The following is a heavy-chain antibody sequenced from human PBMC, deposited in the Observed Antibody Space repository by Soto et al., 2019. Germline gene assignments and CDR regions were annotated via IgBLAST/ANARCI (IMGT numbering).Heavy chain of an antibody. CDR3: ARDESFVVAGNYYYYGMDV. V-gene: IGHV4-61*01. D-gene: IGHD2-15*01. CDR1: GGSVSIGRYF. J-gene: IGHJ6*02. CDR2: IFYIGNT. Sequence: SETLSLTCTVSGGSVSIGRYFWSWIXQPPGXXLEWIGSIFYIGNTNYNPSLKSRVTISVDTSKNQFSLKLSSVTAADTAVYYCARDESFVVAGNYYYYGMDVWGQGTTVTVSS.